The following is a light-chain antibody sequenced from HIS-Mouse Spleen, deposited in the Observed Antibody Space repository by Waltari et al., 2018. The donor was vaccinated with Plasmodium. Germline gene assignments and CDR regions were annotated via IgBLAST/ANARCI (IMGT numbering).Light chain of an antibody. CDR2: KDS. CDR3: QSADSSGTYVV. V-gene: IGLV3-25*03. Sequence: SYELTQPPSVSVSPGQTARITCSGDALPKQYAYWYQQKPGQAPVLVIYKDSERPSGIPERFAGSRSGTTVTLTSSGVQAEDEADYYCQSADSSGTYVVFGGGTKLTVL. J-gene: IGLJ2*01. CDR1: ALPKQY.